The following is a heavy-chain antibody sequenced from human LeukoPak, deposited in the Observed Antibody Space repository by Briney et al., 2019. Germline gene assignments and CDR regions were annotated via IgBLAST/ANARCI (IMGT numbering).Heavy chain of an antibody. CDR2: IYYSGST. CDR1: GGSISSYY. D-gene: IGHD3-22*01. CDR3: ARVSDREKGAFDI. J-gene: IGHJ3*02. V-gene: IGHV4-59*12. Sequence: PSETLSLTCTVSGGSISSYYWSWIRQPPGKGLEWIGYIYYSGSTNNNPSLKSRVTISVDTSKNQFSLKLSSVTAADTAVYYCARVSDREKGAFDIWGQGTMVTVSS.